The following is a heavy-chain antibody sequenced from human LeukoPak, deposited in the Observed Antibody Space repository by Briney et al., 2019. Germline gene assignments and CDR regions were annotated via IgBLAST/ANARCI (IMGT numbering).Heavy chain of an antibody. Sequence: GGSLRLSCAASGFIFSSYAMHWVRQAPGKGLEWVAVLSYDGSNTYYRDSVRGRFTISRDNSKNTLYLQMDSLRAEDTAVYYCARDTSSYYYGSGSFDYWGQGTLATVSS. CDR1: GFIFSSYA. J-gene: IGHJ4*02. D-gene: IGHD3-10*01. CDR3: ARDTSSYYYGSGSFDY. V-gene: IGHV3-30*04. CDR2: LSYDGSNT.